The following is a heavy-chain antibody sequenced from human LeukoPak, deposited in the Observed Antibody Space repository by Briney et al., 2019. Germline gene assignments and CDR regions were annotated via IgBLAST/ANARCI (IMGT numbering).Heavy chain of an antibody. V-gene: IGHV3-30*09. CDR3: ARGGSSGWTFFDY. CDR1: GFTFSSYA. J-gene: IGHJ4*02. Sequence: PGGSLRLSCAASGFTFSSYAMHWVRQAPGKGLEWVAVISYDGSNKYYADSVKGRFAISRDNSKNTLYLQMSSLRAEDTAVYYCARGGSSGWTFFDYWGQGTLVTVSS. D-gene: IGHD6-19*01. CDR2: ISYDGSNK.